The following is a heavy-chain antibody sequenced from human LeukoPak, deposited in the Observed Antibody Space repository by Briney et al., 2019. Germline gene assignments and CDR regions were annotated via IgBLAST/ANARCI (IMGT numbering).Heavy chain of an antibody. Sequence: GGSLRLSCAASGFTFSSYGMHWVRQAPGKGLEWVAFIRYDGSNKYYADSVKGRFTISRDNSKNTLYLQMNSLRAEDTAVYYCARQYSGLAADTAGWFDPWGQGTLVTVSS. D-gene: IGHD1-26*01. V-gene: IGHV3-30*02. CDR1: GFTFSSYG. CDR2: IRYDGSNK. J-gene: IGHJ5*02. CDR3: ARQYSGLAADTAGWFDP.